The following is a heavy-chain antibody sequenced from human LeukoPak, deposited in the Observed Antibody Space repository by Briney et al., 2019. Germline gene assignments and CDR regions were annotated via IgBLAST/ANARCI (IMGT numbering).Heavy chain of an antibody. CDR2: INAGNGNT. V-gene: IGHV1-3*01. J-gene: IGHJ4*02. CDR3: AANMDTESYFDY. Sequence: ASVKVSCKASGYTFNSYAMHWVRQAPGQRLEWMGWINAGNGNTKYSQKFQGRVTITRDTSASTAYMELSSLRSEDTAVYYCAANMDTESYFDYWGQGTLVTVSS. D-gene: IGHD5-18*01. CDR1: GYTFNSYA.